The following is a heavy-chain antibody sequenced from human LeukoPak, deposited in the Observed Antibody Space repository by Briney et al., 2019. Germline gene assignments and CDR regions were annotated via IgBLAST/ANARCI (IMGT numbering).Heavy chain of an antibody. V-gene: IGHV3-7*02. D-gene: IGHD3-22*01. CDR1: GFSFSSYW. Sequence: GGSLRLSCVASGFSFSSYWMSWVRQAPGKGLEWVANIKQDGSEKYYVDSVKGRFTISRDNAKNSLFLQMNSLRAEETAVYYCARGAYYYDGAYWGQGILVTVSS. CDR2: IKQDGSEK. J-gene: IGHJ4*02. CDR3: ARGAYYYDGAY.